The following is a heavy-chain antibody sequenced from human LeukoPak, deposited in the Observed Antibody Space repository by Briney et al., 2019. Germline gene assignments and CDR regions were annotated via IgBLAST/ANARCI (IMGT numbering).Heavy chain of an antibody. CDR3: ARDRYYDILTTAKEPFDY. CDR1: GFTFSSYS. V-gene: IGHV3-21*01. D-gene: IGHD3-9*01. CDR2: ITSSISYI. J-gene: IGHJ4*02. Sequence: PGGSLRLSCAPSGFTFSSYSMNWVRPAPRKRLGCVSSITSSISYIYYADSVKRRFTISRDNAKNSLYLQMNSLRAEDTAVYYCARDRYYDILTTAKEPFDYWGQGTLVTVSS.